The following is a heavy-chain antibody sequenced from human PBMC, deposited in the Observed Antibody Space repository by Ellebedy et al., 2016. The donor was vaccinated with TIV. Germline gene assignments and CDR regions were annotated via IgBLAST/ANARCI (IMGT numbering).Heavy chain of an antibody. V-gene: IGHV5-51*01. D-gene: IGHD3-10*01. CDR2: IYPGDSDT. Sequence: GESLKISCKGSGYSFTSYWIGWVRQMPGKGLEWMGIIYPGDSDTRYSPSFQGQVTISADKSISTAYLQWSSLKASDTAMYYCARQDELLWFGELYYFDYWGQGTLVTVSS. CDR1: GYSFTSYW. CDR3: ARQDELLWFGELYYFDY. J-gene: IGHJ4*02.